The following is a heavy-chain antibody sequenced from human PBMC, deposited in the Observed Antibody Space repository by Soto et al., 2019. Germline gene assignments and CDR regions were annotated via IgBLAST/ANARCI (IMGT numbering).Heavy chain of an antibody. CDR3: ARVLKGYCSGGSCPNFDY. V-gene: IGHV1-46*03. CDR2: INPSGGST. Sequence: QVQLVQSGAEVKKPGASVKISCKASGYTFTSYYIHWVRQAPGQGLEWMGIINPSGGSTNYAQKFQGRVTLTRDTSTSTVYMDLSSLRSEDTAVYYCARVLKGYCSGGSCPNFDYWGQGTLVTVSS. J-gene: IGHJ4*02. CDR1: GYTFTSYY. D-gene: IGHD2-15*01.